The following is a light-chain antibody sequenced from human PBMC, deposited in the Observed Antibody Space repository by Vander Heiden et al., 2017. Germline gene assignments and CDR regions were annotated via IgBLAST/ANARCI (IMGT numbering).Light chain of an antibody. CDR1: QSISSY. Sequence: DIQMTQSPSSLSASVGDRVTITCRASQSISSYLNWYQQKPGKAPKLLIYAASSFQSGVPSRFSGSGSVTDFTLTISSLQPEDFATYYCQQSYSTPLAFGHGTKVDIK. V-gene: IGKV1-39*01. CDR3: QQSYSTPLA. CDR2: AAS. J-gene: IGKJ3*01.